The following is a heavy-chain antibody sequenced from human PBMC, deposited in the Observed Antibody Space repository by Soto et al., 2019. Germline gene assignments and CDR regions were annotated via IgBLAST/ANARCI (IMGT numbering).Heavy chain of an antibody. V-gene: IGHV4-4*02. CDR2: IYRTGST. CDR3: ARGPELISNRPSGYFQR. D-gene: IGHD3-16*01. Sequence: QVQLQESGPGLVKPSGTLSLTCAVSGGSISSNNWWTWVRQPPGKGLEWIGEIYRTGSTNYNPSLKGRVTISADKSKNLLLLNLNSVTAADTAVYYCARGPELISNRPSGYFQRWGQGTLITVSS. J-gene: IGHJ1*01. CDR1: GGSISSNNW.